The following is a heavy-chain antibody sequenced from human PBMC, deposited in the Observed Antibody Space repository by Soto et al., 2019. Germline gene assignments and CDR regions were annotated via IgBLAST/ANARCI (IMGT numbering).Heavy chain of an antibody. V-gene: IGHV4-39*01. J-gene: IGHJ6*02. CDR3: ASQQLVHYYYGMDV. Sequence: SETLSLTCTLSTRSISSSRYYWGGVRQPPGKGLEWIGSIYYSGSTYYNPSLKSRVTISVDTSKNQFSLKLSSVTAADTAVYYCASQQLVHYYYGMDVWGQGTTVT. CDR1: TRSISSSRYY. D-gene: IGHD6-13*01. CDR2: IYYSGST.